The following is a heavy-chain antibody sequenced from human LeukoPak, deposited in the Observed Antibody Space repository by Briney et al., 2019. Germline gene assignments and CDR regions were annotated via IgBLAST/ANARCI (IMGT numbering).Heavy chain of an antibody. D-gene: IGHD2-8*02. J-gene: IGHJ3*02. CDR3: ARAHFWYAFDI. V-gene: IGHV4-59*01. Sequence: SETLSLTCTVSGGSISSYYWSWIRRPPGKGLEWIGYIYYSGSTNYNPSFKSRVTISVDTSKDQFSLKLSSVTAADTAVYYCARAHFWYAFDIWGQGTMVTVSS. CDR2: IYYSGST. CDR1: GGSISSYY.